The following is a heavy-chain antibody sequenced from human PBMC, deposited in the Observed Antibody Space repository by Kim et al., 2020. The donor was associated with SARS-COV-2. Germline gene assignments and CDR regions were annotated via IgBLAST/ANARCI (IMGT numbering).Heavy chain of an antibody. CDR1: GYTFTSYG. J-gene: IGHJ4*02. V-gene: IGHV1-18*04. CDR3: ARDQGALAVAYQGAFDY. D-gene: IGHD6-19*01. Sequence: ASVKVSCKASGYTFTSYGISWVRQAPGQGLEWMGWISAYNGNTNYAQKLQGRVTMTTDTSTSTAYMELRSLRSDDTAVYYCARDQGALAVAYQGAFDYWGQGTLVTVSS. CDR2: ISAYNGNT.